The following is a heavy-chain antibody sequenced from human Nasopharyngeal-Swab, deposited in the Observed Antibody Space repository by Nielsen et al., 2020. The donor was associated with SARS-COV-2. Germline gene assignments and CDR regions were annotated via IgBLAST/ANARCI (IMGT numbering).Heavy chain of an antibody. J-gene: IGHJ4*02. V-gene: IGHV1-69*05. CDR3: ARVCYGSGSDVCCFDH. CDR2: IIPIFGTA. Sequence: ARQAPGRGLEWMGGIIPIFGTANYAQKFQGRVTITTDESTSTAFMELSSVRSEDADVDYCARVCYGSGSDVCCFDHWGQGTLVTVSS. D-gene: IGHD3-10*01.